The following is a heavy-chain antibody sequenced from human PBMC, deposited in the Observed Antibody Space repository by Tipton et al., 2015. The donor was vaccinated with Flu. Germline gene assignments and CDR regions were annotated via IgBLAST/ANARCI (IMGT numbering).Heavy chain of an antibody. CDR1: GGTFSSYA. V-gene: IGHV1-69*01. D-gene: IGHD3-10*01. CDR3: ARITEPTTGWYGEDY. CDR2: IIPIFGTA. Sequence: QLVQSGAEVKKPGSSVKVSCKASGGTFSSYAISWVRQAPGQGLEWMGGIIPIFGTANYAQKFQGRVTTTADESTSTAYMELSSLRSEDTAVYYCARITEPTTGWYGEDYWGQGTLVTVSS. J-gene: IGHJ4*02.